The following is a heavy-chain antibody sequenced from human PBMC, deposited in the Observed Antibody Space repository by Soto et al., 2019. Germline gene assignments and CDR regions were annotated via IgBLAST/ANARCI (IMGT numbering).Heavy chain of an antibody. J-gene: IGHJ4*02. Sequence: EVQLVESGGGLVKPGGSLRLSCVGSAFIFSDHSMNWVRQAPGKGLEWVTSIGDTGTFIYYADSVKGRFTISRDNAKNSLFLQMDSLRPEDTAAYYCARDQRYLRQGYSDYWGQGTLVTVSS. V-gene: IGHV3-21*01. D-gene: IGHD4-4*01. CDR3: ARDQRYLRQGYSDY. CDR1: AFIFSDHS. CDR2: IGDTGTFI.